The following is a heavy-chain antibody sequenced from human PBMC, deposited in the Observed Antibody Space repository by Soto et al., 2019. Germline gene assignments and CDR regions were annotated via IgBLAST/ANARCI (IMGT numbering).Heavy chain of an antibody. V-gene: IGHV3-21*01. J-gene: IGHJ6*02. CDR1: GFTFSSYS. CDR3: ARELRIAARGYYYYGMDV. D-gene: IGHD6-6*01. Sequence: PVGSLRLSCAASGFTFSSYSMNWVRQAPGKGLEWVSSISSSSSYIYYADSVKGRFTISRDNAKNSLYLQMNSLRAEDTAVYYCARELRIAARGYYYYGMDVWGQGTTVTVSS. CDR2: ISSSSSYI.